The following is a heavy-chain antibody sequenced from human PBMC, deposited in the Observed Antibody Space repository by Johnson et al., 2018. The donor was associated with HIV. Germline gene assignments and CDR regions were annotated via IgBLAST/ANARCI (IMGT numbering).Heavy chain of an antibody. CDR2: IGTAGDT. D-gene: IGHD6-6*01. V-gene: IGHV3-23*01. CDR3: ARDLSRGGIAARLGAFDI. Sequence: ASGFNFDDYGMSWVRQVPGKGLEWVSAIGTAGDTYYADSVQGRFTISRDNSKNTLHLQMNSLRAEDTAVYDCARDLSRGGIAARLGAFDIWGQGTMVTVSS. J-gene: IGHJ3*02. CDR1: GFNFDDYG.